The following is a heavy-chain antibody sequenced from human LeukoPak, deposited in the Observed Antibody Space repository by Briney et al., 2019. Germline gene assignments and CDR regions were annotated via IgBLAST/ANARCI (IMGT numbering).Heavy chain of an antibody. CDR2: IWYDGSNK. Sequence: PGGSLRLSCAASGFTFSSYDMHWVRQAPGKGLEWVAVIWYDGSNKYYADSVKGRFTISRDNSKNTLYLQMNSLRAEDTAVYYCARENPNYYFDYWGQGTLVTVSS. CDR1: GFTFSSYD. V-gene: IGHV3-33*01. CDR3: ARENPNYYFDY. J-gene: IGHJ4*02. D-gene: IGHD1-14*01.